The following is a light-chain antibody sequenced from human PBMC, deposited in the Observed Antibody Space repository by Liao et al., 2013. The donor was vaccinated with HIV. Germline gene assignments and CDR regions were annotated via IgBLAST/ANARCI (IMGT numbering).Light chain of an antibody. V-gene: IGLV3-1*01. CDR3: QAWDRSADVV. J-gene: IGLJ2*01. CDR2: QNS. CDR1: TLGDRY. Sequence: YDLTQPPSMSVSPGQTASITCSGHTLGDRYINWYQQRPGQSPVLVMYQNSRRPSGITARFSGSNSGNTATLTISGTQAMDEADYFCQAWDRSADVVFGGGTKLTVL.